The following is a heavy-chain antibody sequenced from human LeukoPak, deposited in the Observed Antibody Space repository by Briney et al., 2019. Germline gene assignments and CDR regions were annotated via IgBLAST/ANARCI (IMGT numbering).Heavy chain of an antibody. D-gene: IGHD1-26*01. Sequence: ASVKVSCKASGYTFTGYYMHWVRQAPGQGLEWMGWINPNSGGTNYAQKFQGWVTMTRDTSISTAYMELSRLRSDDTAVYYCARGMTGIVGATGIVGFDYWGQGTLVTVSS. J-gene: IGHJ4*02. CDR1: GYTFTGYY. CDR2: INPNSGGT. CDR3: ARGMTGIVGATGIVGFDY. V-gene: IGHV1-2*04.